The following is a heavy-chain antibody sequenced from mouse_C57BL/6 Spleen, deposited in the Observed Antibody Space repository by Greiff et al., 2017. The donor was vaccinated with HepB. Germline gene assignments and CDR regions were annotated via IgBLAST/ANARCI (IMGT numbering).Heavy chain of an antibody. CDR3: ARGYYSNYLDY. CDR1: GYSFTSYY. V-gene: IGHV1-66*01. D-gene: IGHD2-5*01. Sequence: QVQLQQSGPELVKPGASVKISCKASGYSFTSYYIHWVKQRPGQGLEWIGWIYPGSGNTKYNEKFKGKATLTADTSSSTAYMQLSSLTSEDSAVYYCARGYYSNYLDYWGQGTTLTVSS. CDR2: IYPGSGNT. J-gene: IGHJ2*01.